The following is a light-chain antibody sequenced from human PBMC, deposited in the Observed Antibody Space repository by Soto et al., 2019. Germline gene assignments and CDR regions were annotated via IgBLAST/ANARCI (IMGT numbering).Light chain of an antibody. Sequence: QSAPTQPRSVSGSPGQTVTISCTGSSSDVGSSNYMSWYQQHPGEAPKLVIYDVAQRPSGVPDRLSGSRSGKTASLTISGLQPDDEADYYCCAYAGSDTVIFGSGTKVTVL. CDR1: SSDVGSSNY. V-gene: IGLV2-11*01. CDR2: DVA. J-gene: IGLJ1*01. CDR3: CAYAGSDTVI.